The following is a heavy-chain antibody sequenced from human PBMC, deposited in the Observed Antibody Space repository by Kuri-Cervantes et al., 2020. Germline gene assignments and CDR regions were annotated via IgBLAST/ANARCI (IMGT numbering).Heavy chain of an antibody. CDR2: IIPIFGTA. D-gene: IGHD6-13*01. CDR3: ARDPGIAAAGTDDY. Sequence: SVKVSCKASGYTFTSYGISWVRQAPGQGLEWMGGIIPIFGTANYAQKFQGRVTITADESTSTAYMELSSLRSEDTAVYYCARDPGIAAAGTDDYWGQGTLVTVSS. J-gene: IGHJ4*02. CDR1: GYTFTSYG. V-gene: IGHV1-69*13.